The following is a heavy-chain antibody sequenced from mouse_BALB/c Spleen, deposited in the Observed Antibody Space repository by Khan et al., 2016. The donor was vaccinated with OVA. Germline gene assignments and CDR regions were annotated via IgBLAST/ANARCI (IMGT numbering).Heavy chain of an antibody. CDR1: GFTFSGFG. CDR3: ARSDYYGVAY. V-gene: IGHV5-17*02. Sequence: EVELVESGGGLVQPGGSRKLSCAASGFTFSGFGMHWVRQVPEKGLEWVAYISSGSSTIYYADTLKGRFTISRDNPKNTLFLQMTSLRSEVTAMYYCARSDYYGVAYWGQGTLVTVSA. D-gene: IGHD1-1*01. CDR2: ISSGSSTI. J-gene: IGHJ3*01.